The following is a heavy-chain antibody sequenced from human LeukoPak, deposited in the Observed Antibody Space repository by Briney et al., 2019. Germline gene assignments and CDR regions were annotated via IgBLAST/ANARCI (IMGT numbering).Heavy chain of an antibody. CDR2: IWYDGSNK. CDR3: ARERGYSYGFFDY. J-gene: IGHJ4*02. D-gene: IGHD5-18*01. V-gene: IGHV3-33*01. Sequence: GGSLRLSCAASGFTFSSYGMHWVRQAPGKGLEWVAVIWYDGSNKYYADSVKGRFTISRDNSKNTLYLQMDSLRAEDTAVYYCARERGYSYGFFDYWGQGTLVTVSS. CDR1: GFTFSSYG.